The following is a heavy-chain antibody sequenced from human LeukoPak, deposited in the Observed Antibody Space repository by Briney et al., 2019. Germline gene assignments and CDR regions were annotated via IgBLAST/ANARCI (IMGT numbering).Heavy chain of an antibody. V-gene: IGHV3-21*01. D-gene: IGHD6-6*01. Sequence: PGGSLRLSCAASGFTLSSYSMNWVRQAPGKGLEWVSSISRSSAYIYYADSVKGRFTISRDNAKNSLYLQMNSLRAEDTAVYYCARDLLGSIAARPGSVGYYFDYWGQGTLVTVSS. CDR1: GFTLSSYS. J-gene: IGHJ4*02. CDR3: ARDLLGSIAARPGSVGYYFDY. CDR2: ISRSSAYI.